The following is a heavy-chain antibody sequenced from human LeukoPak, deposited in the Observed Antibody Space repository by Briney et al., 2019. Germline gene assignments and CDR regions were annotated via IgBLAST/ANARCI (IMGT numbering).Heavy chain of an antibody. CDR2: INPSGSST. D-gene: IGHD1-26*01. CDR3: ARDNSVGETAWWFDP. Sequence: ASVKVSCKASGYTFTSYYMHWVRQAPGQGLEWMGLINPSGSSTTYAQRFQGRVTMTRDISTSTDYMELTSLTSDDTAMYYCARDNSVGETAWWFDPWGQGTLVTVSS. V-gene: IGHV1-46*01. J-gene: IGHJ5*02. CDR1: GYTFTSYY.